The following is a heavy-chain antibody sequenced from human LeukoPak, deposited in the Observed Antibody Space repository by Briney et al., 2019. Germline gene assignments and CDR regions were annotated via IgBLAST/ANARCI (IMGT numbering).Heavy chain of an antibody. V-gene: IGHV4-4*07. D-gene: IGHD1-26*01. CDR1: GGSFSGYY. CDR2: IYTSGST. J-gene: IGHJ4*02. CDR3: ARERVGATTRPSFDY. Sequence: SETLSLTCAVYGGSFSGYYWSWIRQPAGKGLEWIGRIYTSGSTNYNPSLKSRVTISVDTSKNQFSLKLSSVTAADTAVYYCARERVGATTRPSFDYWGQGTLVTVSS.